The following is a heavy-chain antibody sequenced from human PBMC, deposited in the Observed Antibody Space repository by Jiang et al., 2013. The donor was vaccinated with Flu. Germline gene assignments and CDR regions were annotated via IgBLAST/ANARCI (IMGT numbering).Heavy chain of an antibody. V-gene: IGHV3-74*01. CDR2: INSDASNT. CDR1: GFTFSNYW. CDR3: VRGGPIDY. Sequence: VQLVESGGGLVQPGGSLRLSCATSGFTFSNYWMHWVRQAPGKGLVWVSRINSDASNTNYADSVKGRFTISRDNAKNTLYLQINSLRAEDTAVYYCVRGGPIDYWGQGTLVTVSS. J-gene: IGHJ4*02.